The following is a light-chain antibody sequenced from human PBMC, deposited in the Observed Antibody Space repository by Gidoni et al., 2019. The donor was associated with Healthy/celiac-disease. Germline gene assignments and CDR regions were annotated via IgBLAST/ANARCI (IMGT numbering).Light chain of an antibody. CDR3: QQYNSYSYT. J-gene: IGKJ2*01. CDR2: KAS. Sequence: SQSISSWLAWYQQKPGKAPKLLIYKASSLESGVPSRFSGSGSGTEFTLTISSLQPDDFATYYCQQYNSYSYTFGQGTKLEIK. V-gene: IGKV1-5*03. CDR1: QSISSW.